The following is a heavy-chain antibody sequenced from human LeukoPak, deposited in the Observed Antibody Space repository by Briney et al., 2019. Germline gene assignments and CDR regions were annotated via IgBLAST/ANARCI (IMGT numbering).Heavy chain of an antibody. D-gene: IGHD3-22*01. CDR3: ARGLGYYDSSVGY. Sequence: SETLSLTCTVAGGSISSYYWSWIRQPPGKGLEWIGYIYYSGSTNYNPSLKSRVTISVDTSKNQFSLKLSSVTAADTAVYHCARGLGYYDSSVGYWGQGTLVTVSS. J-gene: IGHJ4*02. CDR1: GGSISSYY. V-gene: IGHV4-59*01. CDR2: IYYSGST.